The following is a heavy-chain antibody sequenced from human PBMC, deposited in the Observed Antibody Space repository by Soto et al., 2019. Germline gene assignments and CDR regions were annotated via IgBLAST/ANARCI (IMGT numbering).Heavy chain of an antibody. CDR2: VSWNSGSI. D-gene: IGHD6-19*01. Sequence: EVQLVESGGGLVQPGRSLRLSCAVSGFTFDDYAMHWVRQAPGKGLEWGAGVSWNSGSIGYADSVKGRFTISRDNAKNPLYLQMNSLRPEDTALYYCAKASGYSSGWYDYWGQGTLVTVSS. V-gene: IGHV3-9*01. CDR3: AKASGYSSGWYDY. J-gene: IGHJ4*02. CDR1: GFTFDDYA.